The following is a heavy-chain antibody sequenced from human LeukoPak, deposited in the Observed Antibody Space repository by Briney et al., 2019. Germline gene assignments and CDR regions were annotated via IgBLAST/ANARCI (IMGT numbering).Heavy chain of an antibody. J-gene: IGHJ3*02. D-gene: IGHD6-19*01. V-gene: IGHV3-48*01. CDR1: GFTFSSC. CDR3: ARDKPGSGWGGLDAFGI. Sequence: GGSLRLSCAASGFTFSSCMNWVRQAPGKGLEWVSQISRSSTTIYYADSVKGRFTISRDNSKNTLYLQMNNLRAEDTAVYYCARDKPGSGWGGLDAFGIWGQGTMVTVSS. CDR2: ISRSSTTI.